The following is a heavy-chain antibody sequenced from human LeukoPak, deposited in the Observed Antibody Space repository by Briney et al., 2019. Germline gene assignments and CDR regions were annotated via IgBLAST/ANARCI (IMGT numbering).Heavy chain of an antibody. CDR2: IYYSGST. Sequence: PSETLSLTCTVSGGSISSYYWSWIRQPPGKGLEWIGYIYYSGSTNYNPSPKSRVTISIDTSENQFSLKLSSVAAADTAVYYCARGPYCGGDCYSTAFDIWGQGTMVTVSS. V-gene: IGHV4-59*01. D-gene: IGHD2-21*02. CDR3: ARGPYCGGDCYSTAFDI. J-gene: IGHJ3*02. CDR1: GGSISSYY.